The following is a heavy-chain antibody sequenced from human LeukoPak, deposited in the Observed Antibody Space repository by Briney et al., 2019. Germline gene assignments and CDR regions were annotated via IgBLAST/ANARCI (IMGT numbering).Heavy chain of an antibody. CDR1: GYTFTSYG. CDR3: AKVVAATPDRYFDY. D-gene: IGHD2-15*01. Sequence: GASVKVSCKASGYTFTSYGISWVRQAPGQGLEWMGWISAYNGNTNYAQKLQGRVTMTTDTSTSTAYMELRSLRSDDTAVYYCAKVVAATPDRYFDYWGQGTLVTVSS. CDR2: ISAYNGNT. J-gene: IGHJ4*02. V-gene: IGHV1-18*01.